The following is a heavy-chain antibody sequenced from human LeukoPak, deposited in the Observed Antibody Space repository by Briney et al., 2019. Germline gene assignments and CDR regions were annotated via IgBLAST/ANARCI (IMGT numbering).Heavy chain of an antibody. J-gene: IGHJ3*02. Sequence: GEFLKISCKGSGYSFTSYWIGWVRQMPGKGLEWMGIIYPGDSDTRYSPSFQGKVTISADKSISTAYLQWSSLKASDTAMYYCASGHQRWYPGGSDAFDIWGQGTMVTVSS. CDR3: ASGHQRWYPGGSDAFDI. D-gene: IGHD4-23*01. CDR1: GYSFTSYW. CDR2: IYPGDSDT. V-gene: IGHV5-51*01.